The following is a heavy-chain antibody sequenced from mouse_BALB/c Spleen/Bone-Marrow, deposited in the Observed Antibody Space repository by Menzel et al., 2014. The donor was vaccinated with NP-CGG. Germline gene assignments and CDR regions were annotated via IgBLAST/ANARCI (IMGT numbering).Heavy chain of an antibody. D-gene: IGHD1-1*01. CDR2: IRNKANGYTT. CDR1: GFTFTDYY. J-gene: IGHJ3*01. CDR3: ARGWITTGFAY. V-gene: IGHV7-3*02. Sequence: EVKLVESGGGLVQPGGSLRLSCAPSGFTFTDYYMSWVRQPPGKALEWLGFIRNKANGYTTEYSASVKGRFTISRDNSQSILYLQMNTLRAEDSVTYFCARGWITTGFAYWGQGTLVTVSA.